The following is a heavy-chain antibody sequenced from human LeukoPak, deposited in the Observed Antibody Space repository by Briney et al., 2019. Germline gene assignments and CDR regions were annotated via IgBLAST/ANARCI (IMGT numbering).Heavy chain of an antibody. Sequence: TGGSLRLSCAASGFTFSTYWMHWVRQAPGKGLVWVSRMNNDGRSTNYADSVKGRFTLSRDNAKNTLYLQMNSLRAEDTAVYYCARGYYGDTHFDYWGQGILVTVSS. V-gene: IGHV3-74*01. J-gene: IGHJ4*01. CDR1: GFTFSTYW. D-gene: IGHD4-17*01. CDR3: ARGYYGDTHFDY. CDR2: MNNDGRST.